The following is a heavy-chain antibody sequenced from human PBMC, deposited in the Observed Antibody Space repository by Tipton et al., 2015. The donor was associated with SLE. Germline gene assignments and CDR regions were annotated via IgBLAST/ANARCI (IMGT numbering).Heavy chain of an antibody. D-gene: IGHD3-9*01. CDR1: GYSISSGYY. CDR3: ARLPYYDILTGSSAFDI. V-gene: IGHV4-38-2*01. Sequence: TLSLTCAVSGYSISSGYYWGWIRQPPGKGLEWIGSIYHSGSTYYNPSLKSRVTISVDTSKNQFSLKLSSVTAADTAVYYCARLPYYDILTGSSAFDIWGQGTMVTVSS. J-gene: IGHJ3*02. CDR2: IYHSGST.